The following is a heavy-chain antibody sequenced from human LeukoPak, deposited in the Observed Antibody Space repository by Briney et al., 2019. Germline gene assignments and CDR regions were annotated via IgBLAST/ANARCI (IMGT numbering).Heavy chain of an antibody. Sequence: GSLRLSCAASGFTFSTYGMHWVRQAPGKGLEWVAFIRYDGRNKYYADSVKGRFTISRDNSKNTLCLQMNSLRAEDTAVYYCAKEIWPTVTTPGHTHFDYWGQGTLVTVPS. J-gene: IGHJ4*02. CDR2: IRYDGRNK. D-gene: IGHD4-17*01. CDR1: GFTFSTYG. CDR3: AKEIWPTVTTPGHTHFDY. V-gene: IGHV3-30*02.